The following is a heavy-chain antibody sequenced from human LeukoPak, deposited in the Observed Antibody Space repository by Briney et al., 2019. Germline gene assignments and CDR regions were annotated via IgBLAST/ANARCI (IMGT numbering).Heavy chain of an antibody. CDR2: ISGSGGST. V-gene: IGHV3-23*01. CDR1: GFTFSSYA. CDR3: AKDSITIFGVVRSTTYYFDY. D-gene: IGHD3-3*01. J-gene: IGHJ4*02. Sequence: PGGSLRLSCAASGFTFSSYAMSWVRQAPGKGLEWVSAISGSGGSTYYADSVKGRFTISRDNSKNTLYLQMNSLRAEDTAVYYCAKDSITIFGVVRSTTYYFDYWGQGTLVTVSS.